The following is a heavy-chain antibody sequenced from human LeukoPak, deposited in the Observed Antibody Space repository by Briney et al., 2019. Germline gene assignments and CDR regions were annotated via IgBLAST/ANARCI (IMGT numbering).Heavy chain of an antibody. Sequence: PGGSLRLSCAASGFTFSSYAMSWVRQAPRKGLEWVSLISGSGQITYYTDPVKGRFTISRDSSKNMLFLQMNSLRADDTALYYCARRTAATYHFDYWGQGTLVTVSS. CDR3: ARRTAATYHFDY. D-gene: IGHD6-25*01. CDR2: ISGSGQIT. J-gene: IGHJ4*02. V-gene: IGHV3-23*01. CDR1: GFTFSSYA.